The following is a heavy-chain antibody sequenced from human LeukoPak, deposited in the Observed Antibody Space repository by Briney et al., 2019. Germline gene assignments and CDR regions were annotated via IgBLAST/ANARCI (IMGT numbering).Heavy chain of an antibody. D-gene: IGHD3-10*01. CDR1: GYSFTSYW. J-gene: IGHJ6*03. CDR3: ARLYYGSGSYSWYYYYYYMDV. CDR2: IYPGDSDT. V-gene: IGHV5-51*01. Sequence: KPGESLKISCKGSGYSFTSYWIGWVRQMPGKGLEWMGIIYPGDSDTRYSPSFQGQVTISADKSISTAYLQWSSLKASDTAMYYCARLYYGSGSYSWYYYYYYMDVWGKGTTVTVSS.